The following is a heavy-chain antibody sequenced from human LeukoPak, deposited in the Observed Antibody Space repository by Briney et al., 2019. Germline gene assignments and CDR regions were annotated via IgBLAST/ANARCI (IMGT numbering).Heavy chain of an antibody. V-gene: IGHV4-31*03. D-gene: IGHD2/OR15-2a*01. J-gene: IGHJ5*02. CDR1: GDSISSRTYY. CDR3: AADVSSTFLNWIDP. CDR2: IWNSGST. Sequence: SQTLSLTCSVSGDSISSRTYYWTWIRQYPEKGLEWIGYIWNSGSTNYNPSLKSRVTVSVDTSKNQFSLTLTSVTAADTALYYCAADVSSTFLNWIDPWGQGIPVIVSS.